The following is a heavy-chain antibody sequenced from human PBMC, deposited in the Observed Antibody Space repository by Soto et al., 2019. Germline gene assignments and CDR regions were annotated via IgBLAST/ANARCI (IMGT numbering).Heavy chain of an antibody. D-gene: IGHD2-2*01. J-gene: IGHJ6*02. V-gene: IGHV4-34*01. CDR2: INHNGST. Sequence: SETLSLTCAVYGGSFSGYYWSWIRQPPGKGLEWIGEINHNGSTNYNPSLKSRVTISVDTSKNQFSLKMRSVTAADTAVYYCARVHACQGYCSSTSWGLPLGMDVWGQGTTVTVSS. CDR3: ARVHACQGYCSSTSWGLPLGMDV. CDR1: GGSFSGYY.